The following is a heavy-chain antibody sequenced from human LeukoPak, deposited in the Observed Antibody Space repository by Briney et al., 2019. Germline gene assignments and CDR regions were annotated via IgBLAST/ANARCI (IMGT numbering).Heavy chain of an antibody. Sequence: PSETLSLTCTVSGGSISTYYWSWIRQPPGKGLEWIGYIYYSGSTNYNPSLKSRVTISVDTSKNQFSLKLSSVTAADTAVYYCARRPLGNYWFGPWGQGTLVTVSS. CDR3: ARRPLGNYWFGP. CDR1: GGSISTYY. V-gene: IGHV4-59*01. J-gene: IGHJ5*02. CDR2: IYYSGST. D-gene: IGHD3-16*01.